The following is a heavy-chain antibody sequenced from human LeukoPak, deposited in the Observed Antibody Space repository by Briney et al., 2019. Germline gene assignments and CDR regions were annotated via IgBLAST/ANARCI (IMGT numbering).Heavy chain of an antibody. Sequence: ASVKVSCKASGYTFNIYAMHWVRQAPGQRLEWMGWINAGNGNTRYSQKFHDRVTITRDTSASTTYMELSSLRFEDTAVYYCARRGGLGSGLYYYGMDVWGKGTTVTVSS. D-gene: IGHD3-10*01. CDR3: ARRGGLGSGLYYYGMDV. CDR2: INAGNGNT. J-gene: IGHJ6*04. CDR1: GYTFNIYA. V-gene: IGHV1-3*01.